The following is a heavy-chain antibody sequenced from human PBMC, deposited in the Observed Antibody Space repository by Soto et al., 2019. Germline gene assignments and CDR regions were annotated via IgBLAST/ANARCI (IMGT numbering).Heavy chain of an antibody. Sequence: GGSLRLSCAASGFIFSDYYMTWIRQAPGKGLEWVSHISSSGITISYADSVKGRFTISRDNANNSLYLQMDSLRADDTAVYYWARGNGGFGFWFDSGGRGTPVTVPS. D-gene: IGHD3-10*01. J-gene: IGHJ5*01. CDR1: GFIFSDYY. V-gene: IGHV3-11*01. CDR3: ARGNGGFGFWFDS. CDR2: ISSSGITI.